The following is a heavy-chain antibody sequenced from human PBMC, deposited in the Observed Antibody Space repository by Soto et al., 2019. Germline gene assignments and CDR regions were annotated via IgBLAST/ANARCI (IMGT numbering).Heavy chain of an antibody. V-gene: IGHV1-3*01. J-gene: IGHJ5*02. CDR2: INPDNGNT. Sequence: ASVKVSCKASGYTFTSYTMNWVGQAPGQRLEWMGWINPDNGNTKSSQKFQDRVIITRDTSASTAYMDLSSLRSEDTAVYYCARGIATGQLDPWGQGTLVTVSS. CDR3: ARGIATGQLDP. CDR1: GYTFTSYT. D-gene: IGHD2-15*01.